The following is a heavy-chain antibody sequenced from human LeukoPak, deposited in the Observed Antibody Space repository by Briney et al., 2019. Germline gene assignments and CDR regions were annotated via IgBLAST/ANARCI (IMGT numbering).Heavy chain of an antibody. D-gene: IGHD3-10*01. CDR2: IYTDGSP. V-gene: IGHV4-4*07. Sequence: SETLSLTCTVSGASISNFYWSWIRQPAGKGLEWIGRIYTDGSPRYNPSLKSRITMSIDTSKNQFSLKLTSVTAADTAVYYCARDRPPGSETYRLDYWGQGNLVTASS. CDR3: ARDRPPGSETYRLDY. CDR1: GASISNFY. J-gene: IGHJ4*02.